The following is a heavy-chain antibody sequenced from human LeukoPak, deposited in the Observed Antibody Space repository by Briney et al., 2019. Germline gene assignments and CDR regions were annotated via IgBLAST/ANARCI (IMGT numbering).Heavy chain of an antibody. D-gene: IGHD4-17*01. CDR2: INHSGST. J-gene: IGHJ3*02. CDR3: ARDRSKYGDYVRDPVGAFDI. Sequence: SETLSLTCAVYGGSFSGYYWSWIRQPPGKGLEWIGEINHSGSTNYNPSLKSRVTISVDTSKNQFSLKLSSVTAADTAVYYCARDRSKYGDYVRDPVGAFDIWGQGTMVTVSS. CDR1: GGSFSGYY. V-gene: IGHV4-34*01.